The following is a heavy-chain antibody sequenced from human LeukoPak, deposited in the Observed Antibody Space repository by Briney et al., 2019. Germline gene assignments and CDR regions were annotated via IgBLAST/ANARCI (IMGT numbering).Heavy chain of an antibody. CDR2: IKSKTDGGTT. V-gene: IGHV3-15*01. Sequence: GGSLRLSCAASGFTFSNAWMSWVRQAPGKGLEWVGRIKSKTDGGTTDYAAPVKGRFTISRDDSKNTLYLQMNSLKTEDTAVYYCTTFNYCDSSGYYYVNRFDYWGQGTLVTVSS. J-gene: IGHJ4*02. CDR1: GFTFSNAW. D-gene: IGHD3-22*01. CDR3: TTFNYCDSSGYYYVNRFDY.